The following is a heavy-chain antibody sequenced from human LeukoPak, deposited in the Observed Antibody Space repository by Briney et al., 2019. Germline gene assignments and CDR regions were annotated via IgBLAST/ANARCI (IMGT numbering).Heavy chain of an antibody. V-gene: IGHV4-39*01. CDR3: ARAYCGGDCYTNWFDP. CDR2: IYYSGST. CDR1: GGSINSSSYY. D-gene: IGHD2-21*01. Sequence: SETLSLTCTVSGGSINSSSYYWGWIRQPPGKGLEWIGSIYYSGSTYYNPSLKSRVTISVDTSKNQFSLKLSSVTAADTAVYYCARAYCGGDCYTNWFDPWGQGTLVTVSS. J-gene: IGHJ5*02.